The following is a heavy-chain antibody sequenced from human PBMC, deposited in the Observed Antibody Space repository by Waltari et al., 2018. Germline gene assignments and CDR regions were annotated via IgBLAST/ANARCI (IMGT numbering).Heavy chain of an antibody. CDR1: EFTFAYYW. J-gene: IGHJ4*02. CDR3: ATQSWSNFEY. Sequence: EVQLVESGGGLVQPGGSLRLSCAASEFTFAYYWVTWVRQAPGKGLEGVAKIKEDGSEKYYVDSVKGRFTISRDNAKNSLYLQMSSLRVEETAVYYCATQSWSNFEYWGQGTLVTVSS. CDR2: IKEDGSEK. V-gene: IGHV3-7*01. D-gene: IGHD3-3*01.